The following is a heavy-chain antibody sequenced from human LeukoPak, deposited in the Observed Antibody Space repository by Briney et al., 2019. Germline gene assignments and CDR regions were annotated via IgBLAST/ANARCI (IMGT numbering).Heavy chain of an antibody. D-gene: IGHD3-3*01. CDR2: ITTKANRYAT. V-gene: IGHV3-73*01. CDR3: TTYKSGHY. Sequence: GGSLRLSCAASGFAFSGCDMHWVRQASGKVLEWVGRITTKANRYATAYSASLKARFTISRDDSKNTAYLQMNSLRTEDTAVYYCTTYKSGHYWGQGTLVTVSS. J-gene: IGHJ4*02. CDR1: GFAFSGCD.